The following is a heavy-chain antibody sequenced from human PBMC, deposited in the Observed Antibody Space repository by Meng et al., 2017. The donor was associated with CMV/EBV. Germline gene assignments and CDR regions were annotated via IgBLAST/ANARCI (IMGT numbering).Heavy chain of an antibody. J-gene: IGHJ6*02. D-gene: IGHD3-3*01. CDR3: ARTRITIFGVVIIARYGMDV. CDR1: GFTFSSYE. V-gene: IGHV3-48*03. Sequence: GGSLRLSCAASGFTFSSYEMNWVRQAPGKGLEWVSYISSSGSTIYYADSVKGRFTTSRDNAKNSLYLQMNSLRAEDTAVYYCARTRITIFGVVIIARYGMDVWGQGTTVTVSS. CDR2: ISSSGSTI.